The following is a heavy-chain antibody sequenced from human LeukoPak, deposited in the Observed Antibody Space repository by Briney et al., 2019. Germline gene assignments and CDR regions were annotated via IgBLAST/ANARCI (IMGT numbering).Heavy chain of an antibody. D-gene: IGHD6-19*01. CDR2: INPNSGGT. CDR3: ARQSPSSGWYDY. Sequence: ASVTVSFKASVYTFTGYYMDWVRQAPGQGLEWMGWINPNSGGTNYAQKFQGRVTMTRDTSISTAYMEVSRLRSDDTAVYYCARQSPSSGWYDYWGQGTLVTVSS. CDR1: VYTFTGYY. V-gene: IGHV1-2*02. J-gene: IGHJ4*02.